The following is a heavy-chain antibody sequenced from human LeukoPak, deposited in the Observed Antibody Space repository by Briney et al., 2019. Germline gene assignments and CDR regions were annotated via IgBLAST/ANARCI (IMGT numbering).Heavy chain of an antibody. V-gene: IGHV3-53*01. J-gene: IGHJ4*02. Sequence: PGGSLRLSCAVSGFTVSSNYMSWVRQAPGKGLEWVSVIYSGGSTYYADSVKGRFTISRDNSKNTLYLQMNSLRAEDTAIYYCTRVGYIDEGIDYWGQGTLVTVSS. D-gene: IGHD5-24*01. CDR1: GFTVSSNY. CDR3: TRVGYIDEGIDY. CDR2: IYSGGST.